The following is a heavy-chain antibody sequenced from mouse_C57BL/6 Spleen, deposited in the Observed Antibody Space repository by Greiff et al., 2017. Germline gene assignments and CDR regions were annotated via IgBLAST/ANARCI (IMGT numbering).Heavy chain of an antibody. CDR1: GFTITDYY. CDR2: IDPEDGDT. D-gene: IGHD2-3*01. CDR3: TTGVGLLNAMDY. J-gene: IGHJ4*01. V-gene: IGHV14-1*01. Sequence: VQLQQSGAELVRPGASVKLSCTASGFTITDYYMPWVKQRPEQGLEWIGRIDPEDGDTEYAPKFPGKATMTANTSSNTAYLQLSSLTSEDTAVYSCTTGVGLLNAMDYWGQGTSVTVSS.